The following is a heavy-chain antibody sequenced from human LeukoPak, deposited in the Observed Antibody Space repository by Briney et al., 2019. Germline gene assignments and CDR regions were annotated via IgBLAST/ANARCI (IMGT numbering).Heavy chain of an antibody. Sequence: GGSLRLSCAASGFTFSSYAMSWVRQAPGKGLEWVSAISGSGGSTYYADSVKGRFTISRDNSKNTLYLQMNSLRAEDTAVYYCALHRATYYYGSGSYLEPYYFDYWGQGTLVTVSS. D-gene: IGHD3-10*01. CDR2: ISGSGGST. CDR3: ALHRATYYYGSGSYLEPYYFDY. CDR1: GFTFSSYA. J-gene: IGHJ4*02. V-gene: IGHV3-23*01.